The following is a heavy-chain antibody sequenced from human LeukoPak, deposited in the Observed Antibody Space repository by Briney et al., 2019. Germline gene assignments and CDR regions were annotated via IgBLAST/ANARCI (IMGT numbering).Heavy chain of an antibody. Sequence: ASVKVSCKASGGTFSSYAISWVRQAPGQGLEWMGGIIPIFGTANYAQKFQGRVTITADESTSTAYMELSSLRSEDTAVYYCASLYGGNSFDAFDIWGQGTMVTVSS. CDR1: GGTFSSYA. V-gene: IGHV1-69*13. CDR2: IIPIFGTA. D-gene: IGHD4-23*01. CDR3: ASLYGGNSFDAFDI. J-gene: IGHJ3*02.